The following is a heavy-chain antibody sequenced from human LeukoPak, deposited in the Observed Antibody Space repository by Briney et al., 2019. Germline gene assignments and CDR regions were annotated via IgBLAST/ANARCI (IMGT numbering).Heavy chain of an antibody. CDR2: INPNSGGT. D-gene: IGHD3-10*01. CDR1: GYTFIGYY. V-gene: IGHV1-2*02. J-gene: IGHJ6*03. CDR3: ARGPEGSYYYYYMDV. Sequence: ASVKVSCKASGYTFIGYYMHWVRQAPGQGLEWMGWINPNSGGTIYAQKFQGRVTMTRDTSISTAYMELTRLTSDDTAVYYCARGPEGSYYYYYMDVWGKGTTVTVSS.